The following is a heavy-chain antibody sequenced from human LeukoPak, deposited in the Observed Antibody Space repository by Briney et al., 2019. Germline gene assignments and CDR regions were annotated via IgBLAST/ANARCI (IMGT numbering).Heavy chain of an antibody. CDR1: GGSVSSGSYY. CDR3: ARFFEY. Sequence: SETLSLTCSVSGGSVSSGSYYWSWIRQPPGKGLEWIGYINYTGSTNYNPSLKSRVTMSVDTSKNQFSLKLSSVTAADTAVYYCARFFEYWGQGTLVTVSS. J-gene: IGHJ4*02. V-gene: IGHV4-61*01. CDR2: INYTGST.